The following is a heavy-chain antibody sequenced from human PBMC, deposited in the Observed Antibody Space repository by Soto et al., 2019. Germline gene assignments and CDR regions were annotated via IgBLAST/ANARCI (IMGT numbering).Heavy chain of an antibody. V-gene: IGHV4-30-2*01. CDR1: GGSISSGDYF. CDR2: IHHSRGT. CDR3: ASASSPRCGGACPAHFDY. J-gene: IGHJ4*02. Sequence: QLQLQESGSGLVKPSQTLSLTCAVSGGSISSGDYFWRWIRQPPGKGMEWIGYIHHSRGTYYNPSLKSRFTISVDRSSNQFSLKLNSVTAADTAVFYCASASSPRCGGACPAHFDYWGQGTLVTVSS. D-gene: IGHD2-21*02.